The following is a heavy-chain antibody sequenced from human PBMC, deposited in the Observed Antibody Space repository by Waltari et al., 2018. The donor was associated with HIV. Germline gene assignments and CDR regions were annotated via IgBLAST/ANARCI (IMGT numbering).Heavy chain of an antibody. J-gene: IGHJ4*02. CDR2: ISRSGKTE. CDR3: ARGLYDVWSGFYPDY. CDR1: GSTFSDYY. D-gene: IGHD3-3*01. Sequence: QAQLVESGGGLVKPGGSLRLSCAASGSTFSDYYMSWIRQAPGKGLELISYISRSGKTELYADSGKGRFTSSRDNAKNSLYLQMNTLRAEDTAVYYCARGLYDVWSGFYPDYWGQGTLVSVSS. V-gene: IGHV3-11*01.